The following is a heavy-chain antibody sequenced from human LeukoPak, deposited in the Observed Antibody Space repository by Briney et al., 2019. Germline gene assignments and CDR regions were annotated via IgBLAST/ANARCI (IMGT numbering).Heavy chain of an antibody. CDR1: GFTFSSYA. V-gene: IGHV3-30-3*01. D-gene: IGHD2-21*02. J-gene: IGHJ6*02. CDR3: ARDDCGGDCYYYYYYGMDV. CDR2: ISYDGSNK. Sequence: PGRSLRLSCAASGFTFSSYAMHWVRQAPGKGLEWVAVISYDGSNKYYADSVKGRFTISRDNSKNTLYLQMNSLRAEDMAVYYCARDDCGGDCYYYYYYGMDVWGQGTTVTVSS.